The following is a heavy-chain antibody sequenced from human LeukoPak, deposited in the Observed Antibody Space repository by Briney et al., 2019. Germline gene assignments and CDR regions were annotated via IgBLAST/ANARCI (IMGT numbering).Heavy chain of an antibody. Sequence: SCEASGFTFSDYSMNWVRQAPGEGLEWLSYITSTSDTIYYADSVKGRFTSSRDNAKNSVYLQMNSLRAEDTAVYYCARSSGYPFFDYWGQGTLVTVSS. D-gene: IGHD3-22*01. CDR1: GFTFSDYS. J-gene: IGHJ4*02. CDR2: ITSTSDTI. V-gene: IGHV3-48*01. CDR3: ARSSGYPFFDY.